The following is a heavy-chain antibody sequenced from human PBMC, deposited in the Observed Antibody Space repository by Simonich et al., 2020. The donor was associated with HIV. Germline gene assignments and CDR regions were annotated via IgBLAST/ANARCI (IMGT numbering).Heavy chain of an antibody. CDR2: IWYDGKIK. CDR3: VRRFDYGGDY. CDR1: GFTFSGYG. V-gene: IGHV3-33*01. J-gene: IGHJ4*02. D-gene: IGHD4-17*01. Sequence: QVQLVESGGGVVQPGRSLRLSCAASGFTFSGYGMHWVRQAPAKGLEWVAVIWYDGKIKYYAHSVKGRFTISRDNSKNTLYLQMNSLRAEDTAMYYCVRRFDYGGDYWGQGTLVTVSS.